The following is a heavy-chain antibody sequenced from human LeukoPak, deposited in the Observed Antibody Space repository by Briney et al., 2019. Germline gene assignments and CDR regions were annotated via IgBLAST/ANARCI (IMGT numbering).Heavy chain of an antibody. Sequence: PGGSLRLSCAASGFIFSSYGMHWVRQAPGKGLEWVAVVWYEGSNKYYADSVKGRFTISRDNSKNTLYLQMNSLRAEDTAVYYCVKDPGRDSSGWYAFWGQGTLVTVSS. V-gene: IGHV3-33*06. CDR1: GFIFSSYG. J-gene: IGHJ5*01. CDR2: VWYEGSNK. D-gene: IGHD6-19*01. CDR3: VKDPGRDSSGWYAF.